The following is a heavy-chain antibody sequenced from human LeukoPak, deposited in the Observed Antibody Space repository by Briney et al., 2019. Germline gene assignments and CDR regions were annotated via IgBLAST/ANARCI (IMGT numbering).Heavy chain of an antibody. J-gene: IGHJ3*02. Sequence: HGESLKISCKGSGYSFTSYWIGWVRQMPGKGLEWMGIIYPGDSDTRYSPSFQGQVNISADKSISTAYLQWSSLKASDTAMYYCARPITIFGVVSAFDIWGQGTMVTVSS. CDR2: IYPGDSDT. V-gene: IGHV5-51*01. CDR1: GYSFTSYW. CDR3: ARPITIFGVVSAFDI. D-gene: IGHD3-3*01.